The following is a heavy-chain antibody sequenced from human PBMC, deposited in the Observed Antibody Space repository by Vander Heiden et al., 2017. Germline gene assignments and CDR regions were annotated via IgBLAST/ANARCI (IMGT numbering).Heavy chain of an antibody. CDR1: GYTFTSYD. D-gene: IGHD3-22*01. CDR3: ARGHQSSGDYYWGVSYFDY. V-gene: IGHV1-8*01. J-gene: IGHJ4*02. Sequence: QVQLVQSGAEVKKPGASVKVSCKASGYTFTSYDINWVRQATGQGLEWMGWMNPNSGNTGYAQKFQGRVTMTRNTSISTAYMELSSLRSEETAVYYCARGHQSSGDYYWGVSYFDYWGQGTLVTVSS. CDR2: MNPNSGNT.